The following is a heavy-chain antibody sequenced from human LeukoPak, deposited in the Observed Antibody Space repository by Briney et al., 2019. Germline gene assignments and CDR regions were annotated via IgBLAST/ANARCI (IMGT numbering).Heavy chain of an antibody. Sequence: ASVKVSCKASGYTFTSYGISWVRQAPGQGPEWMGWISAYSTYNGNTNYAQKFQGRVTMTTDTSTSTAYMELRSLRSDDTAVYYCARRDGYNSCDDYWGQGTLVTVSS. CDR2: ISAYSTYNGNT. J-gene: IGHJ4*02. CDR1: GYTFTSYG. CDR3: ARRDGYNSCDDY. D-gene: IGHD5-24*01. V-gene: IGHV1-18*01.